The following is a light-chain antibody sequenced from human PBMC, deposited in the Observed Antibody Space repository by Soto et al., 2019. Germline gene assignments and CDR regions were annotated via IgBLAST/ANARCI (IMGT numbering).Light chain of an antibody. CDR1: SSNIGNKY. Sequence: QSVLTQPPSVSVAPGQKVTISCSGSSSNIGNKYVSWYQQLPGTAPKLLIYDNNKRPSGIPDRFAGSKSGTSATLGITGLQTGDEADYYCGTWDSSLSAVVFGGGTKRTVL. CDR3: GTWDSSLSAVV. J-gene: IGLJ2*01. CDR2: DNN. V-gene: IGLV1-51*01.